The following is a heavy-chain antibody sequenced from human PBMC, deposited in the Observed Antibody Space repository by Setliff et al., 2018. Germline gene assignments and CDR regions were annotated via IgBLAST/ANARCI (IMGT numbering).Heavy chain of an antibody. CDR1: GYSISSGYI. V-gene: IGHV4-38-2*02. CDR3: ARDLGHGGDSDY. CDR2: IGHTGSI. Sequence: SETLSLTCTVSGYSISSGYIWGWIRQPPGKGLEWVGNIGHTGSINYNPSLKSRLTISRDTSKNQVFLKLNSVTATDTSVYYCARDLGHGGDSDYWGQGIQVTVSS. J-gene: IGHJ4*02. D-gene: IGHD2-21*02.